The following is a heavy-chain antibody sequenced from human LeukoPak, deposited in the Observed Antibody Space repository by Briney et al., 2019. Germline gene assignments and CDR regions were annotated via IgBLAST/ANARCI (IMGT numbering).Heavy chain of an antibody. CDR1: GFTFSSYG. CDR2: ISYDGSNK. Sequence: GGFLRLSCAASGFTFSSYGMHWVRQAPGKGLEWVAVISYDGSNKYYADSVKGRFTISRDNSKNTLYLQMNSLRAEDTAVYYCAKSTTGSWGQGTLVTVSS. D-gene: IGHD1-1*01. J-gene: IGHJ4*02. V-gene: IGHV3-30*18. CDR3: AKSTTGS.